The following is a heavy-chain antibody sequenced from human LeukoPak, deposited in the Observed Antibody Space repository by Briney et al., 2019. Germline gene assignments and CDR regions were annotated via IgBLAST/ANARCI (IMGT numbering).Heavy chain of an antibody. D-gene: IGHD3-10*01. Sequence: ASVKVSCKASGGTFSSYAISWVRQAPGQGLEWMGGIIPIIGTANYAQKFQGRVTITADESTSTAYMELSSLRSEDTAVYYCARDLWFGELLSRHDAFDIWGQGTMVTVSS. CDR1: GGTFSSYA. CDR3: ARDLWFGELLSRHDAFDI. CDR2: IIPIIGTA. J-gene: IGHJ3*02. V-gene: IGHV1-69*13.